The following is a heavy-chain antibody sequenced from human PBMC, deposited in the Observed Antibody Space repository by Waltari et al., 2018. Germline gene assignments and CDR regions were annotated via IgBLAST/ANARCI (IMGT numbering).Heavy chain of an antibody. Sequence: QLQLQESGPGLVKPSETLSLTCTVSGGSISSSSYYWGWIRQPPGKGLEWIGGIYYSGSTYYNPSLKSRVTISVDTSKNQFSLKLSSVTAADTAVYYCARLLWFGELSQFDYWGQGTLVTVSS. V-gene: IGHV4-39*01. J-gene: IGHJ4*02. D-gene: IGHD3-10*01. CDR3: ARLLWFGELSQFDY. CDR1: GGSISSSSYY. CDR2: IYYSGST.